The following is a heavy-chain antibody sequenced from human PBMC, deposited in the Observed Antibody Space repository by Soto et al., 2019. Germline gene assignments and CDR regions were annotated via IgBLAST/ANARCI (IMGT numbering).Heavy chain of an antibody. D-gene: IGHD3-16*01. V-gene: IGHV3-23*01. CDR2: ISGSGGST. J-gene: IGHJ6*02. Sequence: VGSLRLSCADSGFTFSSYAMSWVRQAPGKGLEWVSAISGSGGSTYYADSVKGRFTISRDNSKNTLYLQMNSLRAEDTAVYYCAKCQKIGGYYYYGMDVWGQGTTVTVSS. CDR3: AKCQKIGGYYYYGMDV. CDR1: GFTFSSYA.